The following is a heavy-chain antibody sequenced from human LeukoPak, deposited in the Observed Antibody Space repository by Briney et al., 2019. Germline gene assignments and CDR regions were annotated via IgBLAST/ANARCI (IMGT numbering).Heavy chain of an antibody. CDR1: GDTFSSYV. J-gene: IGHJ6*02. CDR3: AKTFLTAYDTYFYYYGLDV. V-gene: IGHV1-69*01. CDR2: INPVFGTA. D-gene: IGHD3-9*01. Sequence: ASVKVSCKASGDTFSSYVISWVRQAPGQGLEWMGGINPVFGTAHYAQKFQDRVTITADESTSTAYMELGSLRSEDTAVYYCAKTFLTAYDTYFYYYGLDVWGQGTPVTVSS.